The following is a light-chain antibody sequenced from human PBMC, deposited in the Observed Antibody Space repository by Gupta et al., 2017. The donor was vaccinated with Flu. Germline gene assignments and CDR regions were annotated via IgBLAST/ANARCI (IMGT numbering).Light chain of an antibody. J-gene: IGLJ3*02. CDR1: SSNIGAGYD. Sequence: TISCTGSSSNIGAGYDVHWYQQLPRPAPKLLIYGNSNRPSGVPDRFSGSKSGTSASLASTGLQAEDEADYYCQSYDSSLSGSVFGGGTKLTVL. CDR3: QSYDSSLSGSV. V-gene: IGLV1-40*01. CDR2: GNS.